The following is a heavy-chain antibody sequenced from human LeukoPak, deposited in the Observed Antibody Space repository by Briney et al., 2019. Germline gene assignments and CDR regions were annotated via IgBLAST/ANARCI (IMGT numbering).Heavy chain of an antibody. J-gene: IGHJ4*02. D-gene: IGHD5-18*01. CDR1: GFTFSTYA. V-gene: IGHV3-23*01. Sequence: GGSLRLSCAASGFTFSTYAMNWVRQAPGKGLEWVAAISDNGENTFYADSVKGRFTISRDNFKNTLYLQMNSLRAEDTAVYYCAKHSPLDDWGQGTLVTVSS. CDR3: AKHSPLDD. CDR2: ISDNGENT.